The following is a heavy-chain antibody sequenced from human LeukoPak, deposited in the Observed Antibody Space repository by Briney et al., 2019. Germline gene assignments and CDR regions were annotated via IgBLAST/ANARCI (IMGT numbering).Heavy chain of an antibody. J-gene: IGHJ4*02. Sequence: PGESLKISCKGSGYSFTSYWIGWVRQMPGKGLEWMGIIYPGDSDTRYSPSFQGRVTISADKSISTAYLQWSSLKASDTAMYYCARHSLVDTAMVEFDYWGQGTLVTVSS. CDR2: IYPGDSDT. V-gene: IGHV5-51*01. D-gene: IGHD5-18*01. CDR1: GYSFTSYW. CDR3: ARHSLVDTAMVEFDY.